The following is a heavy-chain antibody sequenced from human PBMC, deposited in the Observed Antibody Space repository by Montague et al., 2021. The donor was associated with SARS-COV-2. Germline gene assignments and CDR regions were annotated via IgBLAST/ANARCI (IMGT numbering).Heavy chain of an antibody. Sequence: SETLSLTSTLSGDSISYFYWSWIRQPAGKGLEWIGRVSASGSTNYNPSLNSRVTMSVDTSKKQFSLRLSPVTAADTAVYYCARDVVAAPGTFDYWGQGTLVTVSS. D-gene: IGHD6-13*01. CDR3: ARDVVAAPGTFDY. J-gene: IGHJ4*02. CDR2: VSASGST. V-gene: IGHV4-4*07. CDR1: GDSISYFY.